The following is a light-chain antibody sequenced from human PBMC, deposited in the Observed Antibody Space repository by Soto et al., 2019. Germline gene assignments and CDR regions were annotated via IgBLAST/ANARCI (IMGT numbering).Light chain of an antibody. CDR3: QQSYSTPVT. J-gene: IGKJ1*01. V-gene: IGKV1-39*01. CDR2: AAS. CDR1: QSISSW. Sequence: DIQRTQSPSTLSASVGDSATITGRASQSISSWLAWYQQKPGKAPKLLIYAASSLQSGVPSRFSGSGSGTDFTLTISSLQPEDFATYYCQQSYSTPVTFGQGTKVEIK.